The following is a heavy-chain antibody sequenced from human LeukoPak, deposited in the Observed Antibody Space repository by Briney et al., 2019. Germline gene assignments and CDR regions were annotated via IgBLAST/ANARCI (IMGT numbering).Heavy chain of an antibody. Sequence: ASVKVSCKASGYTFISYGITWVRQAPGHGLEWLGWISAYNGNIDYAQKLQGRVTLTTDTSTSTAYMEVRSLRSDDTAVYYCASMSGYYPSYYFDYWGQGTLVTVSS. V-gene: IGHV1-18*01. J-gene: IGHJ4*02. CDR1: GYTFISYG. D-gene: IGHD3-3*01. CDR3: ASMSGYYPSYYFDY. CDR2: ISAYNGNI.